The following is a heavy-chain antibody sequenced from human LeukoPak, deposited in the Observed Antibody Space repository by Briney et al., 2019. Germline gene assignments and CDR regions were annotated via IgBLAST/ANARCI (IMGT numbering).Heavy chain of an antibody. CDR2: ISWNSGSI. CDR3: AKDGGRYSPLYYYMDV. CDR1: GFTFDDYA. D-gene: IGHD3-9*01. Sequence: PGGSLRLSCAASGFTFDDYAMHWVRRAPGKGLEWVSGISWNSGSIGYADSVKGRFTISRDNAKNSLYLQMNSLRAEDTALYYCAKDGGRYSPLYYYMDVWGKGTTVTISS. V-gene: IGHV3-9*01. J-gene: IGHJ6*03.